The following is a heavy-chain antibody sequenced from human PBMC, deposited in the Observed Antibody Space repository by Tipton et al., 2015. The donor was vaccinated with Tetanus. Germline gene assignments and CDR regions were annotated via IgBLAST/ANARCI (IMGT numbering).Heavy chain of an antibody. V-gene: IGHV3-7*01. J-gene: IGHJ4*02. Sequence: SLRLSCAASGFTFSSYWMSWVRQAPGKGLEWVANIKQDGSEKDNVDSVKGRFTISRDNAKNSLYQQMNSLRAEDTAVYYCARGPVAGPFDYWGQGTLVTVSS. CDR1: GFTFSSYW. CDR2: IKQDGSEK. CDR3: ARGPVAGPFDY. D-gene: IGHD6-19*01.